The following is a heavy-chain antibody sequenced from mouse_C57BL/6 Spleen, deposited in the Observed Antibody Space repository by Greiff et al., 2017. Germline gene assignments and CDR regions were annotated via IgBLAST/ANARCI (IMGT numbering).Heavy chain of an antibody. J-gene: IGHJ3*01. CDR2: ISDGGSYT. CDR3: AGSSPFAY. D-gene: IGHD1-1*01. Sequence: EVKLVESGGGLVKPGGSLKLSCAASGFTFSSYAMSWVRQTPEKRLEWVATISDGGSYTYYPDNVKGRFTISRDNAKNNLYLQMSHLKSEDTAMYYCAGSSPFAYWGQGTLVTVSA. V-gene: IGHV5-4*03. CDR1: GFTFSSYA.